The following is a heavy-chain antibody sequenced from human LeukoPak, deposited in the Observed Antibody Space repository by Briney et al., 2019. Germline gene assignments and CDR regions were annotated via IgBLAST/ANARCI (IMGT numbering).Heavy chain of an antibody. CDR2: ISNSGDST. Sequence: GGSLRLSCAASGFTFSSYEMNWVRQAPGKGLEWVSYISNSGDSTYYADSVKGRFTISRDNAKNSLYLQMNSLRAEDTAVYYCANGEKYSSSSGGFDYWGQGTLVTVSS. D-gene: IGHD6-6*01. J-gene: IGHJ4*02. V-gene: IGHV3-48*03. CDR3: ANGEKYSSSSGGFDY. CDR1: GFTFSSYE.